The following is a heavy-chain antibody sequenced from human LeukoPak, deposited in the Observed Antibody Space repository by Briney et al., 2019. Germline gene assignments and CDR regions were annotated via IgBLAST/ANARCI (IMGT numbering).Heavy chain of an antibody. Sequence: NTSETLSLTCTVSGGSITSHNWSWIRQSPEKGLEWIGYIYSSGNTKYSPSLKSRVTISIDASKNQFSLTLSSVTAADTAVYYCARSGAKAVVLGCFDSWGQGTLVTVSS. CDR2: IYSSGNT. V-gene: IGHV4-59*11. D-gene: IGHD7-27*01. CDR3: ARSGAKAVVLGCFDS. J-gene: IGHJ5*01. CDR1: GGSITSHN.